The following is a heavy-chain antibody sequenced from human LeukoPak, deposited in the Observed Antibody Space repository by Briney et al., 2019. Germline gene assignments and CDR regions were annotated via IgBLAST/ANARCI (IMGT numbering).Heavy chain of an antibody. CDR2: ISGSGGST. V-gene: IGHV3-23*01. D-gene: IGHD6-19*01. Sequence: GGSLRLSCAASGFTFSSYAMSWVRQAPGKGLEWVSAISGSGGSTYYADSVKGRFTISRDNSKNTLYLQMNSLRAEDTAVYYCAKHISPRLVPSHRLMDVWGKGTTVTVSS. J-gene: IGHJ6*03. CDR1: GFTFSSYA. CDR3: AKHISPRLVPSHRLMDV.